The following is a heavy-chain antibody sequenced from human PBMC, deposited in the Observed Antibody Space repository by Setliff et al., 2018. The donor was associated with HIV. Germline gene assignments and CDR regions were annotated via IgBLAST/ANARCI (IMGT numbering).Heavy chain of an antibody. D-gene: IGHD3-3*01. CDR3: ARAPSGVVIGPDY. CDR2: ISTYNGNT. J-gene: IGHJ4*02. Sequence: GASVKVSCKASGYTFSTYAISWVRQAPGQGLEWMGWISTYNGNTRYAQKVQGRVTMTTDTSTSTAYMELRSLRSDDTAVYYCARAPSGVVIGPDYWGQGTRVT. CDR1: GYTFSTYA. V-gene: IGHV1-18*01.